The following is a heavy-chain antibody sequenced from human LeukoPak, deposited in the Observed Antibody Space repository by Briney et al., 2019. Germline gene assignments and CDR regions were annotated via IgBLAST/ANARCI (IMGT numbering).Heavy chain of an antibody. V-gene: IGHV3-21*01. J-gene: IGHJ4*02. D-gene: IGHD2-2*01. CDR3: AGGSSTTTYYLDY. CDR2: ISSSSSYI. CDR1: GFTFSSYS. Sequence: PGGSLRLSCAASGFTFSSYSMNWVRQAPGKGLEWVSSISSSSSYIYYADSVKGRFTISRDNAKNSLYLQMNSLRVEDTAVYYCAGGSSTTTYYLDYWGQGTLVTVSS.